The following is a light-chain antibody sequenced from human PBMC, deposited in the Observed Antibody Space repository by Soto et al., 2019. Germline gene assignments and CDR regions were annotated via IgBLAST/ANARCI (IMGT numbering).Light chain of an antibody. CDR2: DAS. CDR1: QSVSSY. CDR3: QQRSNWLT. J-gene: IGKJ4*01. Sequence: EIVLTQSPATLSLCPGERATLSCRASQSVSSYLAWYQQKPGQAHRLLIYDASNRATGIPARFSGSGSGTVFTLSISSLEPEDFAVYYCQQRSNWLTFGGGTKVEIK. V-gene: IGKV3-11*01.